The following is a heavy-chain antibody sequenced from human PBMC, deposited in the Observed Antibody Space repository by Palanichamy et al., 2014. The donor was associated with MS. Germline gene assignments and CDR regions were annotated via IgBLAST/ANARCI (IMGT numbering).Heavy chain of an antibody. J-gene: IGHJ4*02. CDR1: GFSFSSYP. CDR3: ARGPVLGHFGGNFDS. Sequence: EVQLLESGGGLVQPGGSLRLTCAASGFSFSSYPMSWVRQAPGKGLEWVSTISGIGSNTYYADSVKGRFTISRDNSKNTLDVQMNSLRAEDTAVYYCARGPVLGHFGGNFDSWGLGTLVTVSS. D-gene: IGHD3-10*01. V-gene: IGHV3-23*01. CDR2: ISGIGSNT.